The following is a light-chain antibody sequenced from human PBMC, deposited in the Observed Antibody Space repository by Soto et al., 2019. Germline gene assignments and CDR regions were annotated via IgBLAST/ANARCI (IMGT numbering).Light chain of an antibody. CDR1: QSISGS. CDR3: QQYNIYWT. Sequence: VQMTQSPSTLSASVGDRVTITCRASQSISGSLAWYQQKPGKAPKALIYDASSLESGVPSRFRGSGSGTEFTLTIRSLKPDDFATYYCQQYNIYWTFGQGTKVDIK. V-gene: IGKV1-5*01. J-gene: IGKJ1*01. CDR2: DAS.